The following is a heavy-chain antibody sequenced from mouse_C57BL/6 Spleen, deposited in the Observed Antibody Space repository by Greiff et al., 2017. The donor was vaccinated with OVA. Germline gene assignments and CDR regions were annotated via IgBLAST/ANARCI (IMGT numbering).Heavy chain of an antibody. J-gene: IGHJ3*01. V-gene: IGHV3-6*01. CDR2: ISYDGSN. Sequence: EVKLQESGPGLVKPSQSLSLTCSVTGYSITSGYYWNWIRQFPGNKLEWMGYISYDGSNNYNPSLKNRISITRDTSKNQFFLKLNSVTTEDTATYYCAGEIYYDHAWFAYWGQGTLVTVSA. CDR1: GYSITSGYY. D-gene: IGHD2-4*01. CDR3: AGEIYYDHAWFAY.